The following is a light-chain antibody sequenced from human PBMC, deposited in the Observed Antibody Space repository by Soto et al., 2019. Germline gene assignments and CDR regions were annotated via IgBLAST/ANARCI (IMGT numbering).Light chain of an antibody. CDR3: QQYHSYSPFT. CDR2: DAS. CDR1: QSISSW. J-gene: IGKJ3*01. Sequence: DIQMTQSPSTLSASVGDRVTVTCRASQSISSWLAWYQQKPGKAPKLLIYDASSLESGVPSRFSGSGSGTEFTLTISSLQPVAFAPSYCQQYHSYSPFTFGPGTKVDIK. V-gene: IGKV1-5*01.